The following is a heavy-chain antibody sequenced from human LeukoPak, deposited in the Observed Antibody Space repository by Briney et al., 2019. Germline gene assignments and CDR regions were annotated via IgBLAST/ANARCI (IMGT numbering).Heavy chain of an antibody. J-gene: IGHJ4*02. CDR2: ISSSSSYI. CDR1: GFTFSSYS. Sequence: PGGSLRLSCAASGFTFSSYSMNWVRQAPGKGLEWVTSISSSSSYIYYADSVKGRFTISRDNAKNSLYLQMNSLRAEDTAVYYGARVRGTAIWARYFDYWGQGTLVTVSS. CDR3: ARVRGTAIWARYFDY. D-gene: IGHD2-21*02. V-gene: IGHV3-21*01.